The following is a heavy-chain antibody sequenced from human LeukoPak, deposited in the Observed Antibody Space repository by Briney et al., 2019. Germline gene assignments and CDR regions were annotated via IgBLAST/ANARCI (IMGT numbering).Heavy chain of an antibody. CDR2: IWYDGSNK. CDR3: ARSPPTDGDYYDY. Sequence: PGRSLRLSCAASGFTFSSYGMHWVRQAPGKGLEWVAVIWYDGSNKYYADSVKGRFTISRDNSKNTLYLQMNSLRAEDTAVYYCARSPPTDGDYYDYWGQGTLVTASS. D-gene: IGHD4-17*01. V-gene: IGHV3-33*01. J-gene: IGHJ4*02. CDR1: GFTFSSYG.